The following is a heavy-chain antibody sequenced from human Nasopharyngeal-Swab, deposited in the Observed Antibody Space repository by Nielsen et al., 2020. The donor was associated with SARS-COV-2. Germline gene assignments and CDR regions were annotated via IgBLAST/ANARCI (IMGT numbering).Heavy chain of an antibody. J-gene: IGHJ4*02. V-gene: IGHV3-30-3*01. CDR2: ISYDGSNK. D-gene: IGHD1-26*01. CDR1: GFTFSSYA. Sequence: GESLKISCAASGFTFSSYAMHWVRQAPGKGLEWVAVISYDGSNKYYADPVKGRFTISRDNSKNTLYLQMNSLRAEDTAVYYCARSLSGSYHGPFDYWGQGTLVTVSS. CDR3: ARSLSGSYHGPFDY.